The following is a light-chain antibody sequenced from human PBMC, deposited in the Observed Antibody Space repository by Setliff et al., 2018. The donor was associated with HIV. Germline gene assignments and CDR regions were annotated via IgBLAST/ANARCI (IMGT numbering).Light chain of an antibody. CDR2: NSN. CDR1: SSNPGPLSG. J-gene: IGLJ1*01. CDR3: RSDDIQSGGDV. Sequence: QSVLTQPPSMSGAPGQRITLYCTGNSSNPGPLSGVSWYQQLPGTAPKLLIYNSNRRPSGVPDRFYGSTFGTSASLAISGLQADDEAEYYCRSDDIQSGGDVFGPGTKVTVL. V-gene: IGLV1-40*01.